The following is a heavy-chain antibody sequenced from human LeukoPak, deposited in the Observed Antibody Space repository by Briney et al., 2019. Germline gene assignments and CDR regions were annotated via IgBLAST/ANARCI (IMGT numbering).Heavy chain of an antibody. Sequence: PGGSLRLSCAASGFTFSSYWMSWVRQAPGKGLEWVANIKQDGSEKYYVDSVKGRFTISRDNAKNSLYLQMNSLRAEDTAVYYCTREHRWLVLDAFDIWGQGTLVTVSS. CDR3: TREHRWLVLDAFDI. D-gene: IGHD6-19*01. V-gene: IGHV3-7*01. CDR2: IKQDGSEK. J-gene: IGHJ4*02. CDR1: GFTFSSYW.